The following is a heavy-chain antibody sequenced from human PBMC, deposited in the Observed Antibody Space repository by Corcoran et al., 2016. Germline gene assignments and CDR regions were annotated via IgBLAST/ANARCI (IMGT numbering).Heavy chain of an antibody. D-gene: IGHD2-21*02. CDR2: IKEDGSEK. V-gene: IGHV3-7*03. Sequence: EVQLVESGGGLVQPGGSLRISCAASGFTFSNYWMTWVRQAPGKGLEWVANIKEDGSEKYYVDSVKGRFTISRDNAKNSLYLQMNSLRAEETAVYYCASTARLDSWGQGTLVTVSS. J-gene: IGHJ4*02. CDR3: ASTARLDS. CDR1: GFTFSNYW.